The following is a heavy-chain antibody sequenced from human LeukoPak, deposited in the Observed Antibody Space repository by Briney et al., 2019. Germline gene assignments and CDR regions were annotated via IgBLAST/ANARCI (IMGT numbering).Heavy chain of an antibody. V-gene: IGHV4-59*12. D-gene: IGHD6-13*01. J-gene: IGHJ4*02. CDR3: ARDREPGIAAAGTGY. CDR1: GGSISSYY. CDR2: IHYSGST. Sequence: PSETLSLTCTVSGGSISSYYWSWIRQPPGKGLEWIGYIHYSGSTNYNPSLKSRLTISVETSKNQFSLKLSSVTAADTAVYYCARDREPGIAAAGTGYWGQGTLVTVSS.